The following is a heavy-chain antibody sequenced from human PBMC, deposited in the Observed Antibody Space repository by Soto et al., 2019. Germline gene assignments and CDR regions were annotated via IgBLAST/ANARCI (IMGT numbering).Heavy chain of an antibody. CDR1: GFTFSSYA. CDR3: AKGITGGDYGDYADAFDI. J-gene: IGHJ3*02. D-gene: IGHD4-17*01. Sequence: GGSLRLSCAASGFTFSSYAMSWVRQAPGKGLEWVSAISGSGGSTYYADSVKGRFTISRDNSKNTLYLQMNSLRAEDTAVYYCAKGITGGDYGDYADAFDIWGQGTMVTVSS. CDR2: ISGSGGST. V-gene: IGHV3-23*01.